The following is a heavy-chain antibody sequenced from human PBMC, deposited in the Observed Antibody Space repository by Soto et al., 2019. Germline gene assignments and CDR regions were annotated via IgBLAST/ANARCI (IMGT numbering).Heavy chain of an antibody. CDR3: ARATGHIVATISGRNYYYYMDV. V-gene: IGHV4-31*03. CDR1: GGSISSGCYY. J-gene: IGHJ6*03. D-gene: IGHD5-12*01. CDR2: IYYSGST. Sequence: SETLSLTCTVSGGSISSGCYYWSWIRQHPGKGLEWIGYIYYSGSTYYNPSLKCRVTISVDTSKNQFSLKLSSVTAADTAVYYCARATGHIVATISGRNYYYYMDVWGKGTTVTVSS.